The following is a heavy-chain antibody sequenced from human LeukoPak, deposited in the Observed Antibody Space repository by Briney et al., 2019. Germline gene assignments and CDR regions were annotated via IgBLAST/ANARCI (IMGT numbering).Heavy chain of an antibody. CDR1: GVTLSNYA. V-gene: IGHV3-23*01. D-gene: IGHD6-19*01. CDR2: ISSSGSGGNT. CDR3: ATGGTSGWLDAFHI. Sequence: PGGSLRLSCVASGVTLSNYAMSWARQAPGKGLEWVSGISSSGSGGNTYYADSVKGRFTISRDNSENTLNLQMNSLRAEDTAVYYCATGGTSGWLDAFHIWGQGTMVTVSS. J-gene: IGHJ3*02.